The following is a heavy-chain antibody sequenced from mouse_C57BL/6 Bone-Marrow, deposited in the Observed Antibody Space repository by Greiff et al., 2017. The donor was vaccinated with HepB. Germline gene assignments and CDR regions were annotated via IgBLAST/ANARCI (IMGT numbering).Heavy chain of an antibody. J-gene: IGHJ4*01. CDR2: IDPSDSYT. CDR1: GYTFTSYR. Sequence: QVQLQQSGAALVMPGASVKLSCKASGYTFTSYRMHWVKQRPGQGLEWIGEIDPSDSYTNYNQKFKGKSTLTVDKSSSTAYMQRSSLTTKDSAVYYWARRRVYYASYYYGMDYWGQGTSVTVSS. D-gene: IGHD2-1*01. CDR3: ARRRVYYASYYYGMDY. V-gene: IGHV1-69*01.